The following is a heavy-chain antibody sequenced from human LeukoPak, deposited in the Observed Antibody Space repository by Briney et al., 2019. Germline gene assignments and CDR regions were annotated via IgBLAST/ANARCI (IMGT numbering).Heavy chain of an antibody. CDR2: IYHSGRT. V-gene: IGHV4-30-2*01. Sequence: SETLSLTCAVSGGSISSGDFSWSWIRQPPGTGLEWIGYIYHSGRTLYNPSLKNRVTISADRSKNQFSLRLSSVTAADTAVYYCARRGLIDYWGQGTLVTVSS. D-gene: IGHD3/OR15-3a*01. CDR3: ARRGLIDY. CDR1: GGSISSGDFS. J-gene: IGHJ4*02.